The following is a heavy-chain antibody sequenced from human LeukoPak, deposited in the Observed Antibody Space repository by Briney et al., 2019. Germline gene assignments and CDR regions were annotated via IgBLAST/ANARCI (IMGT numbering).Heavy chain of an antibody. CDR3: ARDIRFGRARYMDV. J-gene: IGHJ6*03. D-gene: IGHD3-10*01. CDR2: IIPIFGTA. Sequence: SVKVSCKASGYTFTSYGSSWVRQAPGQGLEWMGGIIPIFGTANYAQKFQGRVTITADKSTSTAYMELSSLRSEDTAVYYCARDIRFGRARYMDVWGKGTTVTVSS. V-gene: IGHV1-69*06. CDR1: GYTFTSYG.